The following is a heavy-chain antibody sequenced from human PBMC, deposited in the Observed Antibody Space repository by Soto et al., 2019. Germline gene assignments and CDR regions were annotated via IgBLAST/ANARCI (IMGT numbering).Heavy chain of an antibody. CDR2: IWSDGSNK. CDR3: ARGRYGMDV. Sequence: GGSLRLSCAASGFTFSSYGMHWVRQAPGKGLEWVAVIWSDGSNKYYADSVKGRFTISRDNSKNRLYLQMNSLRIEDTAVYNCARGRYGMDVWGRGTTVTVSS. CDR1: GFTFSSYG. V-gene: IGHV3-33*01. J-gene: IGHJ6*02.